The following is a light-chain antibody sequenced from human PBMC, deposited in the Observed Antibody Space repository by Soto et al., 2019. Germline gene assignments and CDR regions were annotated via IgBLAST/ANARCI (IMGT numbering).Light chain of an antibody. V-gene: IGKV3-20*01. J-gene: IGKJ1*01. Sequence: EIVMTQSPPTLSFSPLEIATLSCRASQSVSSNLAWYQQKPSQAPRLLIFGASNRATGIPDRFSGSGSWTDFTLTISRLETEDFAVYYCQQYGSSGTFGQGTKVDIK. CDR2: GAS. CDR1: QSVSSN. CDR3: QQYGSSGT.